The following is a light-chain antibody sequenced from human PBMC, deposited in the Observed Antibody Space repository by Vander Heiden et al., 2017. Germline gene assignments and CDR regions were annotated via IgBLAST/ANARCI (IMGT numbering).Light chain of an antibody. V-gene: IGLV2-11*01. CDR1: SSDVGGYNY. CDR3: CSYAGSYSVV. Sequence: QSALTQPRSVSGSPGQSVTISCTGTSSDVGGYNYVSWYQQHPGKAPKRMIYDVSKRPSGVPDRFSGSKSGNTASLTISGLQADDEADYYCCSYAGSYSVVFGGGTQLTGL. J-gene: IGLJ2*01. CDR2: DVS.